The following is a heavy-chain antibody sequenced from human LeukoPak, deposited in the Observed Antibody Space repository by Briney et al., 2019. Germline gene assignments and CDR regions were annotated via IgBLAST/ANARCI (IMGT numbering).Heavy chain of an antibody. CDR1: GFTFDDYG. Sequence: GGSLRLSCAASGFTFDDYGMSWVRQAPGKGLEWVSVIYSGGSTYYADSVKGRFTISRDNSKNTLYLQMNSLRAEDTAVYYCARDRIRYDSSGSLDYWGQGTLVTVSS. D-gene: IGHD3-22*01. CDR2: IYSGGST. CDR3: ARDRIRYDSSGSLDY. J-gene: IGHJ4*02. V-gene: IGHV3-66*01.